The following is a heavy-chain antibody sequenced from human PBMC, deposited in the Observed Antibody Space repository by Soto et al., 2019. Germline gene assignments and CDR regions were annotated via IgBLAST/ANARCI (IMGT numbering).Heavy chain of an antibody. D-gene: IGHD2-15*01. Sequence: QVQLVESGGSVVQPGRSLRLSCAASGFTFSSYGMHWVRQAPGKGLEWVAVISYDGSNKYYADSVKGRFTISRDNSKNTLYLQMNSLRAEDTAVYYCAKEVVVAATEPYYYYYYGMDVWGQGTTVTVSS. V-gene: IGHV3-30*18. J-gene: IGHJ6*02. CDR3: AKEVVVAATEPYYYYYYGMDV. CDR1: GFTFSSYG. CDR2: ISYDGSNK.